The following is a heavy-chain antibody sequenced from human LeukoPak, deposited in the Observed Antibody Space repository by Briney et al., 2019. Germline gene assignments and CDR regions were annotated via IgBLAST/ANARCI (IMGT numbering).Heavy chain of an antibody. Sequence: PSGGSLRLSCAASGFTFSSYEMNWVRQAPGKGLEWVSYISSGGSTIYYADSVKGRFTISRDNAKNSLYLQMNSLRAEDTAVYYCARVRDGSQDYWGQGTLVTVSS. D-gene: IGHD5-24*01. V-gene: IGHV3-48*03. CDR3: ARVRDGSQDY. CDR2: ISSGGSTI. CDR1: GFTFSSYE. J-gene: IGHJ4*02.